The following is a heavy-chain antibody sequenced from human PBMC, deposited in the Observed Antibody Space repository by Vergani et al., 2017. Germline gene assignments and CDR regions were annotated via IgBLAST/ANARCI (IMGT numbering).Heavy chain of an antibody. V-gene: IGHV1-46*03. CDR2: INPSGGST. D-gene: IGHD6-13*01. Sequence: QVQVVQSGAEVKKSGASVKVSCKTSGYTFSNYYMHWVRQAPGQGLEWMGIINPSGGSTSYAQKFQGRVTMTRDTSTSTVYMELSSLRSEDTAVYYCARVIAAAGTGWDWFDPWGQGTLVTVSS. CDR3: ARVIAAAGTGWDWFDP. J-gene: IGHJ5*02. CDR1: GYTFSNYY.